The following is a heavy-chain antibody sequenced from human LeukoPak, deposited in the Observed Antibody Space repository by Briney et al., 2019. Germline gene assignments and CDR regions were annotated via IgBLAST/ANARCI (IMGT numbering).Heavy chain of an antibody. Sequence: PGRSLRLSCAASGFTFSSYAMHWVRQAPGKGLEWVAVISYDGSNKYYADSVKGRFTISRDNSKNTLYPQMNSLRAEDTAVYYCAREISGYDDYYFDYWGQGTLVTVSS. CDR1: GFTFSSYA. CDR3: AREISGYDDYYFDY. CDR2: ISYDGSNK. V-gene: IGHV3-30*04. D-gene: IGHD5-12*01. J-gene: IGHJ4*02.